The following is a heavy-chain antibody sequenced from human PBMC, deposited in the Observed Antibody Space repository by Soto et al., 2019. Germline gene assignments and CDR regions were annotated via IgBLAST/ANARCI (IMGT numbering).Heavy chain of an antibody. D-gene: IGHD2-21*01. J-gene: IGHJ4*02. CDR1: GFTLSRDW. Sequence: GGSLRFPCPASGFTLSRDWMAWVRQAPGKRLGWVGNCKDDGVDKYYVDSVKDRFTMARDNAKNLLYLQMNSLRDKDTAVYYCEKNGDSGFEHWGLGTLVTVSS. V-gene: IGHV3-7*01. CDR3: EKNGDSGFEH. CDR2: CKDDGVDK.